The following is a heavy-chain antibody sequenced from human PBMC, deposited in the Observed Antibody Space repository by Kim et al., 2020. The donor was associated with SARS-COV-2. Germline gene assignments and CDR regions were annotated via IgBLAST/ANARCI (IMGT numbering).Heavy chain of an antibody. D-gene: IGHD6-13*01. V-gene: IGHV3-30*02. Sequence: VKGRFTISRDNSKNTLYLQMNSLRAEDTAVYYCAKVGIATTFYYYYGMDVWGQGTTVTVSS. CDR3: AKVGIATTFYYYYGMDV. J-gene: IGHJ6*02.